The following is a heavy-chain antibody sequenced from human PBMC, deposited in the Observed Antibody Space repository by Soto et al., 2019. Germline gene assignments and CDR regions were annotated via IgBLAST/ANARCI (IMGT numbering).Heavy chain of an antibody. J-gene: IGHJ6*02. V-gene: IGHV3-33*01. CDR3: ARDKAGSSGGWGMDV. Sequence: QVQLVESGGGVVQPGRSLRLSCAASGFTFSSYGMHWVRQAPGKGLEWVAVIWYDGSNKYYADSVKGRFTISRDNSKSTLNLQMNSLRAEDRAVYYCARDKAGSSGGWGMDVWGQGTTVTVSS. CDR2: IWYDGSNK. D-gene: IGHD6-6*01. CDR1: GFTFSSYG.